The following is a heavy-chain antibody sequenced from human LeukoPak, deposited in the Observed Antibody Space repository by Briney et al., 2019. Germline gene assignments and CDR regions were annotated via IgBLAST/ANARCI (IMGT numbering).Heavy chain of an antibody. Sequence: PSETLSLTCTVSGGSISSNNYSWGWIRQPPGKGLEWIGSMSCSGSTYYNPSLKSRVTISVDTSKNQFSLRLSSVTAADTAVYYCARHYYSDYLNYFDPWGQGTLVTVSS. V-gene: IGHV4-39*01. CDR1: GGSISSNNYS. D-gene: IGHD3-22*01. CDR2: MSCSGST. CDR3: ARHYYSDYLNYFDP. J-gene: IGHJ5*02.